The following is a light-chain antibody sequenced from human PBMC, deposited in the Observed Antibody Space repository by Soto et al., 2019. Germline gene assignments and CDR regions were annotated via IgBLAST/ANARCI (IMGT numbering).Light chain of an antibody. CDR1: SGDVGAYNY. CDR3: SSYTRSSTYV. V-gene: IGLV2-14*01. Sequence: QSALTQPASVSGSPGQSITISCTGSSGDVGAYNYVSWYQQHPGKAPKLMIYEVSNRPSGVSNRFSGSKSGNTASLTISGLQAEDEADYYCSSYTRSSTYVFGTGTKVTVL. J-gene: IGLJ1*01. CDR2: EVS.